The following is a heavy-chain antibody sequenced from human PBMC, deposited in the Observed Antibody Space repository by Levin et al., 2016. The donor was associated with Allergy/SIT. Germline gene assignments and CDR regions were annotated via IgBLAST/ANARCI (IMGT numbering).Heavy chain of an antibody. D-gene: IGHD1-26*01. J-gene: IGHJ4*02. Sequence: GGSLRLSCAVSGFTLSGNAMSWVRQAPGKGLEWVSDISGSGISTYYADFVEGRFTISRDNSKNTLYLQMNSLRAEDTAVYYCAKEGIVGARFYQTGGYFDYWGQGTLVTVSS. CDR1: GFTLSGNA. V-gene: IGHV3-23*01. CDR2: ISGSGIST. CDR3: AKEGIVGARFYQTGGYFDY.